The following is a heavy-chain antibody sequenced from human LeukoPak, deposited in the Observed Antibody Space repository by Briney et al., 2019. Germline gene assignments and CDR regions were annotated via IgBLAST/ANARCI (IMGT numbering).Heavy chain of an antibody. D-gene: IGHD2-2*01. CDR1: GYSFTSYW. CDR3: ARLGCSSTSCYRMDV. CDR2: IYPGDSDT. V-gene: IGHV5-51*01. Sequence: GESLKISCKGSGYSFTSYWIGWVRQMPGKGLEWMGIIYPGDSDTRYSSSFQGQVTISADKSISTAYLQWSSLKASDTAMYYCARLGCSSTSCYRMDVWGKGTTVTVSS. J-gene: IGHJ6*03.